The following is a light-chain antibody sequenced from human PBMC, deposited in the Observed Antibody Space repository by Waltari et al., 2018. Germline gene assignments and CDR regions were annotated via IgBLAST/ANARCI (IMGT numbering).Light chain of an antibody. CDR2: RND. CDR1: SSNIGTNY. CDR3: AAWDDGLSGPV. J-gene: IGLJ3*02. Sequence: QSVLTQPPSVSGTPGQGVTISCYGSSSNIGTNYVYWYQQLPRTAPNLLIFRNDQRPSGVPDRFSASKSGTSASLAISGLRSEDEADYYCAAWDDGLSGPVFGGGTKLTVL. V-gene: IGLV1-47*01.